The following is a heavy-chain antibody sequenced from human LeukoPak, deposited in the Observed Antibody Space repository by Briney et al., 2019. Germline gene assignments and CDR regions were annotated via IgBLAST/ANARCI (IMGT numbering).Heavy chain of an antibody. Sequence: ASVKVSCKASGYTFTSYGISWVRQAPGQGLEWMGWISAYNGNTNYVQKLQGRVTMTTDTSTSTAYMELRSLRSDDTAVYYCARPIAVAGTLYFDYWGQGTLVTVSS. D-gene: IGHD6-19*01. CDR1: GYTFTSYG. CDR3: ARPIAVAGTLYFDY. V-gene: IGHV1-18*04. J-gene: IGHJ4*02. CDR2: ISAYNGNT.